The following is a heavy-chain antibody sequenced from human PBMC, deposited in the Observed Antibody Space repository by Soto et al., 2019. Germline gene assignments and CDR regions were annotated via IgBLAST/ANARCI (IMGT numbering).Heavy chain of an antibody. CDR3: ARLRGHGAFDI. V-gene: IGHV4-59*01. J-gene: IGHJ3*02. CDR1: GGSISSYY. CDR2: IYYSGST. Sequence: SETLSLTCTVSGGSISSYYWSWIRQPPGKGLEWIGYIYYSGSTNYNPSLKGRVTISVDTSKNQFSLKLSSVTAADTAVYYCARLRGHGAFDIWGQGTMVTVSS.